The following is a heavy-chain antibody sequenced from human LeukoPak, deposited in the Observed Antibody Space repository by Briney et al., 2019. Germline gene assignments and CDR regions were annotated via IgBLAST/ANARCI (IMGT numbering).Heavy chain of an antibody. D-gene: IGHD6-19*01. V-gene: IGHV3-53*01. CDR3: ASIAVAAPETEYFQH. J-gene: IGHJ1*01. CDR2: IYSGGST. Sequence: GGSLRLSCAASGFTFSSYAMSWVRQAPGKGLEWVSVIYSGGSTYYADSVKGRFTISRDNSKNTLYLQMNSLRAEDTAVYYCASIAVAAPETEYFQHWGQGTLVTVSS. CDR1: GFTFSSYA.